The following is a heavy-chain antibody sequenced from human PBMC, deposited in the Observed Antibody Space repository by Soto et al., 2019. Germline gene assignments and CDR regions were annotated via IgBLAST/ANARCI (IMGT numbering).Heavy chain of an antibody. CDR3: ARRARDYDFWSGYQAYMDV. CDR1: GGSISSSSYY. Sequence: SETLSLTCTVSGGSISSSSYYWGWIRQPPGKGLEWIGSIYYSGSTYYNPSLKSRVTISVDTSKNQFSLKLSSVTAADTAVYYCARRARDYDFWSGYQAYMDVWGKGTTVTSP. V-gene: IGHV4-39*01. CDR2: IYYSGST. J-gene: IGHJ6*03. D-gene: IGHD3-3*01.